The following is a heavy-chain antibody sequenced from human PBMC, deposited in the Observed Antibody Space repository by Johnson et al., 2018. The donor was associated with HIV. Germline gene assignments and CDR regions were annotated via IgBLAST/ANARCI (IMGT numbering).Heavy chain of an antibody. CDR1: GFTFSNSA. J-gene: IGHJ3*02. CDR3: ARDAGVDDAFDI. Sequence: EQLVESGGGVVQPGRSLRLSCAASGFTFSNSAMHWVRQAPGKGLEWVSVIYSGGSTYYADSVKGRFSISRDNSKNTLYLQMNSLRAEDTAVYYCARDAGVDDAFDIWGQGTMVTVSS. V-gene: IGHV3-66*01. D-gene: IGHD3-3*01. CDR2: IYSGGST.